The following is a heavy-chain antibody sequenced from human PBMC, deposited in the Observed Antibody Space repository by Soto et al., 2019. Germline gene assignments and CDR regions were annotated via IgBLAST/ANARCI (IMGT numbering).Heavy chain of an antibody. CDR2: ISPYNGHT. D-gene: IGHD2-2*01. CDR1: GYSFTSYG. V-gene: IGHV1-18*01. Sequence: QVQLVQSAGEVKKPGASVKVSCKASGYSFTSYGISWVRRAPGQGLEWMGWISPYNGHTQFVERLQGRVTMTTDTSTQTAYMGLRNLRSGDTAHYYCARDLTIVPATHPRLENYGMDVWGQGTTVIVSS. CDR3: ARDLTIVPATHPRLENYGMDV. J-gene: IGHJ6*02.